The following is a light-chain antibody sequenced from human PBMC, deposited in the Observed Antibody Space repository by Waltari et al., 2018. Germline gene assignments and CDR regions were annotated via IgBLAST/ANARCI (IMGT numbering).Light chain of an antibody. Sequence: DIQMTQSPSTLSASVGDRVTITCRASQSISSWLAWYQQKPGKAPKLLIYKASNLESGVPSRFSGSGSGTEFTLTISSLQPDDFATYYCQQYDDYLYSFGQGTKQEIE. CDR1: QSISSW. J-gene: IGKJ2*03. V-gene: IGKV1-5*03. CDR3: QQYDDYLYS. CDR2: KAS.